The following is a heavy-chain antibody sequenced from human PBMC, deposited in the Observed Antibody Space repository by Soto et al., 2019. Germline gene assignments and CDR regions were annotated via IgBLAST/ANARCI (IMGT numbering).Heavy chain of an antibody. D-gene: IGHD1-26*01. CDR2: ISGSGGTT. J-gene: IGHJ4*02. CDR3: AKDQGIVGATTADY. Sequence: GGSLRVSCAASGFTFSSYAMSWVRQAPGKGLEWVSAISGSGGTTYYAESVKGRFTISRDNSKKTLYLQMNSLRAEDTAVYYCAKDQGIVGATTADYWGQGTLVTVSS. V-gene: IGHV3-23*01. CDR1: GFTFSSYA.